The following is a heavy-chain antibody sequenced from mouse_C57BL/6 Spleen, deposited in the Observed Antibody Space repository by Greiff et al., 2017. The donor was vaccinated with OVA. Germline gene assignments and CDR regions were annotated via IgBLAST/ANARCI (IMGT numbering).Heavy chain of an antibody. V-gene: IGHV3-6*01. CDR1: GYSITSGYY. D-gene: IGHD1-1*01. J-gene: IGHJ4*01. CDR3: ARKATVVGAMDY. CDR2: ISYDGSN. Sequence: ESGPGLVKPSQSLSLTCSVTGYSITSGYYWNWIRQFPGNKLEWMGYISYDGSNNYNPSLKNRISITRDTSKNQFFLKLNSVTTEDTATYYCARKATVVGAMDYWGQGTSVTVSS.